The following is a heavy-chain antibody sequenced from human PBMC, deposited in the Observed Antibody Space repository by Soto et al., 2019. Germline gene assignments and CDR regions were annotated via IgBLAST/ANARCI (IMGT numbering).Heavy chain of an antibody. CDR3: AREFPWHEMDD. Sequence: GGSLRLSCKASVFTFTLYSMLCVRLAPGKGLEWVSGIFRNGGGNYYADSVKGRFTISRNNSKNSISMLMNSIRAVDTAMYYRAREFPWHEMDDWCEGTTVTVSS. CDR1: VFTFTLYS. CDR2: IFRNGGGN. V-gene: IGHV3-23*01. J-gene: IGHJ6*04.